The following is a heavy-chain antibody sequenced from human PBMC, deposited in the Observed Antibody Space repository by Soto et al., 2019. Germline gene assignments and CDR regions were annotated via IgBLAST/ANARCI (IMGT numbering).Heavy chain of an antibody. CDR1: GFTFTSSA. V-gene: IGHV1-58*01. CDR2: IVVCSGKT. Sequence: GASVKVSCKASGFTFTSSAVQWVRQARGQRLEWMGWIVVCSGKTNYAQKFQERVTITADESTSTAYMELSSLRSEDTAVYYCARDPVARYYDSSGYPNWFDPWGQGTLVTVSS. CDR3: ARDPVARYYDSSGYPNWFDP. J-gene: IGHJ5*02. D-gene: IGHD3-22*01.